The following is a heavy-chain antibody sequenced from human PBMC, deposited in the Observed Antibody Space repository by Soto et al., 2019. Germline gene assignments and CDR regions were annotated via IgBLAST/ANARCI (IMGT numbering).Heavy chain of an antibody. CDR1: GYTFTSYG. J-gene: IGHJ4*02. V-gene: IGHV1-18*04. CDR2: ISAYNGNT. D-gene: IGHD3-22*01. CDR3: AAYDYDSSGYYNCDS. Sequence: ASVKVSCKASGYTFTSYGISWVRQAPGQGLEWMGWISAYNGNTNYAQKLQGRVTMTTDTSTSTAYMELRSLRSDDTAVYYCAAYDYDSSGYYNCDSWGRESLVAVSS.